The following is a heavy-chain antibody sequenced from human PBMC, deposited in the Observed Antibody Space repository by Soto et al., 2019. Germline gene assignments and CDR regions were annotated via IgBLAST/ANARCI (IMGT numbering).Heavy chain of an antibody. J-gene: IGHJ5*02. CDR1: GGSISSSNYY. Sequence: SETLSLTCSVSGGSISSSNYYWGWIRQPPGKGLEWIGYIYYSGSTNYNPSLKSRVTISVDTSKNQFSLKLYSVTTADTAMYYCARLPWADYGGIFDPWGQGTLVTVSS. D-gene: IGHD4-17*01. CDR2: IYYSGST. V-gene: IGHV4-61*05. CDR3: ARLPWADYGGIFDP.